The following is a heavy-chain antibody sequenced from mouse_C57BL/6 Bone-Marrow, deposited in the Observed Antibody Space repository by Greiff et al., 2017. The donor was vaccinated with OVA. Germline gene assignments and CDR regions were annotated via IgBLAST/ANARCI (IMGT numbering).Heavy chain of an antibody. CDR3: ARSPVAYYYGSSSDY. CDR2: INPSSGYT. V-gene: IGHV1-4*01. J-gene: IGHJ2*01. D-gene: IGHD1-1*01. CDR1: GYTFTSYT. Sequence: QVQLQQSGADLARPGASVKMSCKASGYTFTSYTMHWVKQRPGQGLEWIGYINPSSGYTKYNQKFKDKATLTADKSSSPAYMQLSSLTSEDSAVYYCARSPVAYYYGSSSDYWGQGTTLTGSA.